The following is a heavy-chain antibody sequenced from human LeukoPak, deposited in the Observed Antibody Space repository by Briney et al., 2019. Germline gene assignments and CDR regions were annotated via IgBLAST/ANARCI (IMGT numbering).Heavy chain of an antibody. CDR1: GYSFTNYW. J-gene: IGHJ3*02. V-gene: IGHV5-51*01. D-gene: IGHD2-15*01. CDR2: IYPGDSDT. CDR3: ARRRCSGGSCYVEWDAFDI. Sequence: GESLKISCKGSGYSFTNYWIGWVRQMPGKGLEWMGIIYPGDSDTRYSPSFQGHVTISADRSISSAYLQWSSLKAPDTAMYYCARRRCSGGSCYVEWDAFDIWDQGTMVTVSS.